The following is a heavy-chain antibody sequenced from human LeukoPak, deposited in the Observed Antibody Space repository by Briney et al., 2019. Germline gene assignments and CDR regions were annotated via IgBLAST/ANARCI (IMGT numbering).Heavy chain of an antibody. V-gene: IGHV4-4*02. CDR3: ARDLVDIVATSEVHAFDI. Sequence: SETLSLTCAVSGGSISSSNRWSWVRQPPGKGLEWIGEIYHSGNTNYNPSLKRRVPISVDTSKNQFSLKLSSVTAADTGVYYCARDLVDIVATSEVHAFDIWGQGTMVTVSS. D-gene: IGHD5-12*01. CDR1: GGSISSSNR. CDR2: IYHSGNT. J-gene: IGHJ3*02.